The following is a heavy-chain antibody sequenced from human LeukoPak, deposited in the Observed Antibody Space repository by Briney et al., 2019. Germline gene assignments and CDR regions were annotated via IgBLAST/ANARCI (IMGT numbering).Heavy chain of an antibody. CDR3: ARMYCSRGSCYPLFYYYAMDV. D-gene: IGHD2-15*01. CDR1: GGTFSSYA. V-gene: IGHV1-69*01. J-gene: IGHJ6*02. CDR2: IIPIFGTA. Sequence: SVKVSCKASGGTFSSYAISWVRQAPGQGLEWMGGIIPIFGTANYAQKFQGRVAITADESTSTAYMELSSLRSDDTAVYYCARMYCSRGSCYPLFYYYAMDVWGQGTTVTVSS.